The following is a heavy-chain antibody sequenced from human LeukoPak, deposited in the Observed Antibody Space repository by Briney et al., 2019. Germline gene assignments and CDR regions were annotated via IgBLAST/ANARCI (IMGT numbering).Heavy chain of an antibody. Sequence: SETLSLTCAVSGVSISSGGYSWSWIRQPPGKGLEWIGYIYHSGSTYYNPSLKSRVTISVDRSKNQFSLKLSSVTAADTAVYYCARGEHWNYFDYWGQGTLVTVSS. CDR3: ARGEHWNYFDY. CDR1: GVSISSGGYS. CDR2: IYHSGST. D-gene: IGHD3-16*01. J-gene: IGHJ4*02. V-gene: IGHV4-30-2*01.